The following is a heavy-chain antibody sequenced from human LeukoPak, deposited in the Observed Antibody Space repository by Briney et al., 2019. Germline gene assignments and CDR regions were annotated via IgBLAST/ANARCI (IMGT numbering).Heavy chain of an antibody. D-gene: IGHD3-10*01. CDR3: ATREGTLMTY. CDR1: GGSISSGDYY. V-gene: IGHV4-30-4*08. J-gene: IGHJ4*02. CDR2: IYYSGST. Sequence: SQTLSLTCTVSGGSISSGDYYWRWIRQPPGKGLEWIGYIYYSGSTYYNPSLKSQVTISVDTSKNQFSLKLSSVTAADTAVYYCATREGTLMTYWGQGTLVTVSS.